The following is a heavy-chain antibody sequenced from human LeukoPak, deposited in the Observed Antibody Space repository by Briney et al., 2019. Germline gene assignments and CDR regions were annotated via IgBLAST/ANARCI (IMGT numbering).Heavy chain of an antibody. D-gene: IGHD3-10*01. CDR3: TTDDDDGSGGYY. CDR1: GFTFSSNW. V-gene: IGHV3-7*03. CDR2: IKQDGSAK. Sequence: GGSLRLSCAASGFTFSSNWMTWVRQAPGKGLEWVANIKQDGSAKYYVDSVKGRFTIFRDNAKNSLYLQMNSLRAEDTAVYYCTTDDDDGSGGYYWGQGTLVTVSS. J-gene: IGHJ4*02.